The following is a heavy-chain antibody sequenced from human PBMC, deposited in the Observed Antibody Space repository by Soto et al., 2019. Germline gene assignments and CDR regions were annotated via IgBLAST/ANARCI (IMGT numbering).Heavy chain of an antibody. CDR2: IYPGDSDT. Sequence: GESLKISCRASGYRFSTYWIGWVRQRPGKGPEWMAIIYPGDSDTRENPSFQGQVTISADKSSNTVHLQWRSLKASDTAIYYCARLGGIVDTGTWIQWGQGTPVTVSS. V-gene: IGHV5-51*01. J-gene: IGHJ4*02. CDR3: ARLGGIVDTGTWIQ. D-gene: IGHD1-26*01. CDR1: GYRFSTYW.